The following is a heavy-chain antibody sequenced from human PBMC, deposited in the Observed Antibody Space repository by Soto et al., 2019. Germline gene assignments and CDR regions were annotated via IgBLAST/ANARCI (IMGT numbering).Heavy chain of an antibody. V-gene: IGHV1-18*01. D-gene: IGHD3-3*01. J-gene: IGHJ4*02. CDR2: ITAFNGNK. CDR3: ARISQSDFWSGYYYFFDY. Sequence: QVHLVQSGAEVEKPGASVKVSCKASGYTFTDYGISWVRQAPGQGLQWMGWITAFNGNKKYAQQFQGRVTMTTDTSTSTAYMELRSLESDDTAVYYCARISQSDFWSGYYYFFDYWCQGTLVTVSS. CDR1: GYTFTDYG.